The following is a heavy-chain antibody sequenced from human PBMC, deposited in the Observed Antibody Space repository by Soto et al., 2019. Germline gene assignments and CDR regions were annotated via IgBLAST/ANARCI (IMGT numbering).Heavy chain of an antibody. Sequence: PSETLSLTCSVSGGSFSSDSFIWSWVRQFPGKGLEWIVYIYYSGTTYYNPSLRSRVIMSVDTSKNQFSLKLSSVTAADTAVYYCARDHKWDGMDVWGQGTTDTVSS. V-gene: IGHV4-31*03. D-gene: IGHD1-26*01. CDR2: IYYSGTT. CDR1: GGSFSSDSFI. CDR3: ARDHKWDGMDV. J-gene: IGHJ6*02.